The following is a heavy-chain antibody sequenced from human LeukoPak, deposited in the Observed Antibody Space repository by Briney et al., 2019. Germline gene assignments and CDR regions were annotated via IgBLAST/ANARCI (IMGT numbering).Heavy chain of an antibody. CDR2: IYYSGST. CDR3: ARHRTHYDFWSGYFWWFDP. Sequence: SETLSLTCTVSGGSISSYYWSWLRQPPGKGLEWIGYIYYSGSTNYNPSLMSRVTISVDTSKNQFSLKLSSVTAADTAVYYCARHRTHYDFWSGYFWWFDPWGQGTLVTVSS. V-gene: IGHV4-59*08. J-gene: IGHJ5*02. CDR1: GGSISSYY. D-gene: IGHD3-3*01.